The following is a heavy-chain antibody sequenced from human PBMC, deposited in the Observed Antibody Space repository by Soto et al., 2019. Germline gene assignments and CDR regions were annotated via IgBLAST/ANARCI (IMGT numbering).Heavy chain of an antibody. CDR3: ATVSDYDFWSGYYPYSILNYYYGMDV. V-gene: IGHV1-24*01. Sequence: ASVKVSCKVSGYTLTELSMHWVRQAPGKGLEWMGGFDPEDGEKIYAQKFQGRVTMTDDTSTDTAYMELSRLRSEDTAVYYCATVSDYDFWSGYYPYSILNYYYGMDVWGQGTTVTVSS. J-gene: IGHJ6*02. CDR1: GYTLTELS. CDR2: FDPEDGEK. D-gene: IGHD3-3*01.